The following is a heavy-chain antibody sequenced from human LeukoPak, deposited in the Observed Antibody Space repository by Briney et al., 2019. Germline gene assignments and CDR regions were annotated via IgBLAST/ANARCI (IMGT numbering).Heavy chain of an antibody. CDR1: GFTFTSSA. CDR3: AADRNGAAAGMRYYFDY. J-gene: IGHJ4*02. Sequence: GASVKVSCKASGFTFTSSAMQWVRQARGQRLEWIGWIVVGSGNTNYAQKFQERVTITRDMSTSTAYMELSSLRSEDTAVYYCAADRNGAAAGMRYYFDYWGQGTLVTVSS. D-gene: IGHD6-13*01. V-gene: IGHV1-58*02. CDR2: IVVGSGNT.